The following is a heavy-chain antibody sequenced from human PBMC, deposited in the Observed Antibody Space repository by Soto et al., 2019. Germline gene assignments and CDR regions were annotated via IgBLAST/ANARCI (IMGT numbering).Heavy chain of an antibody. D-gene: IGHD1-26*01. Sequence: SETLSLTCSVSGASTVSHYHWTWIRQPPGKGLEWMGYIFNSGTTSYNPSLTSRLSISMDTSGNHFSLELRSVTAADTAVYYCALALGPTTGLDYWGQGTLVTVSS. V-gene: IGHV4-31*02. J-gene: IGHJ4*02. CDR3: ALALGPTTGLDY. CDR1: GASTVSHYH. CDR2: IFNSGTT.